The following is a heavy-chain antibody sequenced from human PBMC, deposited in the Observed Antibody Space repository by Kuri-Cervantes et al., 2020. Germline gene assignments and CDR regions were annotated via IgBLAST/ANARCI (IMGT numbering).Heavy chain of an antibody. Sequence: SVKVSCKASGYTFTYRYLHWVRQAPGQALEWMGWITPFNGNTNYAQKFQDRVTITRDRSMSTAYMELSSLRSEDTAMYYCTRAAAGTVWNNWFDPWGQGTLVTVSS. CDR1: GYTFTYRY. D-gene: IGHD6-13*01. CDR3: TRAAAGTVWNNWFDP. CDR2: ITPFNGNT. V-gene: IGHV1-45*02. J-gene: IGHJ5*02.